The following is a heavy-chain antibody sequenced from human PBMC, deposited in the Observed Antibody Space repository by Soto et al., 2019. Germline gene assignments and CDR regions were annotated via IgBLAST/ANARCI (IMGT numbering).Heavy chain of an antibody. V-gene: IGHV3-23*01. CDR1: AVISSQYG. J-gene: IGHJ4*02. CDR3: AKIPLRPCYFDY. D-gene: IGHD2-21*01. CDR2: ISGSSGST. Sequence: EEALRHPKGGSAVISSQYGIHLCRLAPGKGLEWVSIISGSSGSTYYADSVRGRFIISRDNSKNMLYLQMNSLRAEDTAMYYCAKIPLRPCYFDYRGPGTPVTVST.